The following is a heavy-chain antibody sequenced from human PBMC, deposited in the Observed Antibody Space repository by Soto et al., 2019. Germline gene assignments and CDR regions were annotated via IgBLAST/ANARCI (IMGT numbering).Heavy chain of an antibody. V-gene: IGHV5-51*01. CDR1: GYSFTSYW. CDR2: IYPGDSDT. J-gene: IGHJ6*02. D-gene: IGHD2-2*01. CDR3: ARREVVPAAMRDYYYYYGMDV. Sequence: GESLKISCKGSGYSFTSYWIGWVRQMPGKGLEWMGIIYPGDSDTRYSPSFQGQVTISADKSISTAYLQWSSLKASDTAMYYCARREVVPAAMRDYYYYYGMDVWGQGTTVTVSS.